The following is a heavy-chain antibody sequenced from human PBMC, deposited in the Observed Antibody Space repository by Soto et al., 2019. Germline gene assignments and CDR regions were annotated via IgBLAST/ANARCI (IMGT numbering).Heavy chain of an antibody. J-gene: IGHJ6*02. D-gene: IGHD5-12*01. CDR3: ARATTGSRWLQFSHSYYYGMDV. CDR2: MNPNSGNT. Sequence: GASVKVSCKASGYTFTSYDINWVRQATGQGLEGMGWMNPNSGNTGYAQKFQGRVTMTRNTSISTAYMELSSLRSEDTAVYYCARATTGSRWLQFSHSYYYGMDVWGQGTTVTVSS. CDR1: GYTFTSYD. V-gene: IGHV1-8*01.